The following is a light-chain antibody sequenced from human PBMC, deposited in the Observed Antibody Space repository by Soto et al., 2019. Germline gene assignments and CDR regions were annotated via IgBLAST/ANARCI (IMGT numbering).Light chain of an antibody. CDR3: QVWDIMTDNYV. Sequence: SYELTQPPSVSVAPEKTTTITCGGNNIGDKRVHWYRQKSGQAPVLLISYDSDRPSGSPERFSGANSGNTATLTISRVEAWDEADYDCQVWDIMTDNYVFGGGTKLTVL. V-gene: IGLV3-21*04. J-gene: IGLJ1*01. CDR2: YDS. CDR1: NIGDKR.